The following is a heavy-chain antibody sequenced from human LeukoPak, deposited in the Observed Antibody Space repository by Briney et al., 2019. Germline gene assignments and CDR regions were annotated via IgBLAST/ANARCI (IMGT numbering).Heavy chain of an antibody. D-gene: IGHD1-26*01. Sequence: SETLSLTCTVSGGTISSGDYYWSWLRQPPGTGLEGVGYIDYSGSTYYNPSLKSRVTISVDTSKNQFSLKLNSVTAADTAVYYCAREVPWVWNFDLWGRGTLVTVSS. CDR3: AREVPWVWNFDL. CDR2: IDYSGST. V-gene: IGHV4-30-4*01. J-gene: IGHJ2*01. CDR1: GGTISSGDYY.